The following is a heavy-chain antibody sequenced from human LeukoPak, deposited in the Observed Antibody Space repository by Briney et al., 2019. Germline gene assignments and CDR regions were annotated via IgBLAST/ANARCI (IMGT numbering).Heavy chain of an antibody. V-gene: IGHV4-59*01. Sequence: SETLSLTCTVSGGSISSYYWSWVRQPPGKGLEWIGEIYHSGSTNYNPSLKSRVTISVDTSKNQFSLKLSSVTAADTAVYYCTRGSIAYYYMDVWGKGTTVTISS. D-gene: IGHD3-22*01. CDR1: GGSISSYY. CDR3: TRGSIAYYYMDV. J-gene: IGHJ6*03. CDR2: IYHSGST.